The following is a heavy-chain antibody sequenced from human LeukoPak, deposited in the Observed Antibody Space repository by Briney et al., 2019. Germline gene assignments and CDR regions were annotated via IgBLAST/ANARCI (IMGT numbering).Heavy chain of an antibody. Sequence: GASVKVSCKASGYTFTSYGISWVRQAPGQGLEWMGWISAYNGNTNYAQKLQGRVTMTTDTSTSTAYMELRSLRSDDTAVYYCARDKAHYQLLFMEYNWFDPWGQGTLVTVSS. D-gene: IGHD2-2*01. J-gene: IGHJ5*02. V-gene: IGHV1-18*04. CDR1: GYTFTSYG. CDR2: ISAYNGNT. CDR3: ARDKAHYQLLFMEYNWFDP.